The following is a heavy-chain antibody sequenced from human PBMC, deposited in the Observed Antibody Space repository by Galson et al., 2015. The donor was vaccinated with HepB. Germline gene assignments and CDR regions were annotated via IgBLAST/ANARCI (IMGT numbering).Heavy chain of an antibody. CDR1: GYTFTSYA. V-gene: IGHV1-3*01. Sequence: SVKVSCKASGYTFTSYAMHWVRQAPGQRLEWMGWINAGNGNTKYSQKFQGRVTITRDTSASTAYMKLSSLRSEDTAVYYCARRGGAIDLGYCSSTSCYYNGWFDPWGQGTLVTVSS. CDR2: INAGNGNT. J-gene: IGHJ5*02. D-gene: IGHD2-2*01. CDR3: ARRGGAIDLGYCSSTSCYYNGWFDP.